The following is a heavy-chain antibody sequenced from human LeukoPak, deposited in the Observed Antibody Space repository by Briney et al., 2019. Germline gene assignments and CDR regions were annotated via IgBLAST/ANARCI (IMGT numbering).Heavy chain of an antibody. CDR2: IYTSGST. Sequence: PSETLSLTCTVSGGSISSYYWSWIRQPAGKGLEWIGRIYTSGSTNYNPSLKSRVTMSVDTSKNQFSLKLSSVTAADTAVYYCARDREDIVVVPAAIPDYYYYMDVWGKGTTVTVSS. CDR1: GGSISSYY. CDR3: ARDREDIVVVPAAIPDYYYYMDV. J-gene: IGHJ6*03. D-gene: IGHD2-2*02. V-gene: IGHV4-4*07.